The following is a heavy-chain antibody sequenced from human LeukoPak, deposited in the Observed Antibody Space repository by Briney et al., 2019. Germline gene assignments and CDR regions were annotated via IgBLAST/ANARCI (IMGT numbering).Heavy chain of an antibody. CDR2: INPNSGGT. V-gene: IGHV1-2*06. D-gene: IGHD6-19*01. Sequence: ASVKVSCKASGYTFTGYYMHWVRQAPGQGLEWMGRINPNSGGTNYAQKFQGRVTMTRDTSISTAYMELSRLRSDDTAVYYCARDKRQWLAHGDAFDIWGQGTMVTVSS. J-gene: IGHJ3*02. CDR3: ARDKRQWLAHGDAFDI. CDR1: GYTFTGYY.